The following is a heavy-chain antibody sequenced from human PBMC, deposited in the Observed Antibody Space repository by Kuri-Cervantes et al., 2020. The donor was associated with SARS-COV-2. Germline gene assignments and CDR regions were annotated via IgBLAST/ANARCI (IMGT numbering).Heavy chain of an antibody. Sequence: GESLKISCAASGFTFSSYGMHWVRQAPGKGLEWVAVIWYGGSNKYYADSVKGRFTISRDNSKNTLYLQMNSLRAEDTAVYYCARELLLDYWGQGTLVTVSS. CDR3: ARELLLDY. CDR2: IWYGGSNK. D-gene: IGHD2-21*01. J-gene: IGHJ4*02. CDR1: GFTFSSYG. V-gene: IGHV3-33*08.